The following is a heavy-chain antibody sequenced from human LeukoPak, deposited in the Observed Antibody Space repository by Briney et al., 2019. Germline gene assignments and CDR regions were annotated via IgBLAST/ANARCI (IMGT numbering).Heavy chain of an antibody. D-gene: IGHD6-6*01. Sequence: HAGGSLRLSCAASDFPFIGYTMHWVRQAPGKGLEWVAGIPYDGSQNSYADSVRGRFIISRDNSKNTVILEINTLRTEDTAVYFCAAFNATKLVNWGQGILVSVSS. CDR2: IPYDGSQN. CDR3: AAFNATKLVN. J-gene: IGHJ4*02. CDR1: DFPFIGYT. V-gene: IGHV3-30*04.